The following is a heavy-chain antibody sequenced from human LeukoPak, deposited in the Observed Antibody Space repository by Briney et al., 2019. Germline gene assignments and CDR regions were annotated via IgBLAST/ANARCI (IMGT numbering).Heavy chain of an antibody. J-gene: IGHJ6*03. D-gene: IGHD1-26*01. CDR1: GGSISSYY. V-gene: IGHV4-59*01. CDR3: ARSRGLIVGATTYYYYYMDV. CDR2: IYYSGST. Sequence: KSSETLSLTCTVSGGSISSYYWSWIRQPPGKGLEWIGYIYYSGSTNYNPSLKSRVTISVDTSKNQFSLKLSSVTAADTAVYYCARSRGLIVGATTYYYYYMDVWGKGTTVTISS.